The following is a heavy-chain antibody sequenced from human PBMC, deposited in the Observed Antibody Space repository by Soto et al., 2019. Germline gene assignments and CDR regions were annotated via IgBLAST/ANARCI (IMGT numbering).Heavy chain of an antibody. D-gene: IGHD3-22*01. CDR3: AREGSTTYYYDSSGYV. Sequence: SETLSLTCTVSGGSISSGGYYWSWIRQHPGKGLEWIGYIYYSGSTYYNPSLKSRVTISVDTSKNQFSLKLSSVTAADTAVYYCAREGSTTYYYDSSGYVWGQGTLVTVSS. CDR2: IYYSGST. CDR1: GGSISSGGYY. V-gene: IGHV4-31*03. J-gene: IGHJ4*02.